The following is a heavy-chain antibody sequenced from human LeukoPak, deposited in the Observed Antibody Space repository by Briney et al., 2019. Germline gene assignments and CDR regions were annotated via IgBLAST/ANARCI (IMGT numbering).Heavy chain of an antibody. CDR3: ARDRWGTRIQLWSEEYYFDY. J-gene: IGHJ4*02. V-gene: IGHV3-7*01. CDR1: GFTFSRYW. CDR2: IKQDGSEK. Sequence: GGSQRLSCAASGFTFSRYWMSWVRQAPGKGLEWVANIKQDGSEKYYVDSVKGRFTISRDNAKNSLYLQMNSLRAEDTAVYYCARDRWGTRIQLWSEEYYFDYWGQGTLVTVSS. D-gene: IGHD5-18*01.